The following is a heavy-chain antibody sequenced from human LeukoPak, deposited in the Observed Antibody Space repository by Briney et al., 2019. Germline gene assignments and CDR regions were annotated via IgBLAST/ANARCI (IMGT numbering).Heavy chain of an antibody. CDR2: ISAYNGNT. CDR3: AGSLGYCTSNVCYLKY. CDR1: GYTFTSYG. J-gene: IGHJ4*02. V-gene: IGHV1-18*01. D-gene: IGHD2-8*01. Sequence: ASVKVSCKASGYTFTSYGISWVRQAPGQGLEWMGWISAYNGNTNYAQKLQGRVTMTTDTYTNTAYMELRSLRSDDTAVYYCAGSLGYCTSNVCYLKYWGQGTLVTVSS.